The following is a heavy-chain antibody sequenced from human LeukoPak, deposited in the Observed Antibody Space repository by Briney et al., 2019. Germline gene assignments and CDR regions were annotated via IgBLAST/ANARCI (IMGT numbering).Heavy chain of an antibody. J-gene: IGHJ4*02. D-gene: IGHD1-26*01. V-gene: IGHV4-59*01. CDR3: ARDLGATGDY. CDR2: IYYSGST. Sequence: SETLSLTCTVSGGSISSYYWRWIRQPPGKGLEWIGYIYYSGSTNYNPSLKSRVTISVDTSKNQFTLKLSSVTAADTAVYYCARDLGATGDYWGQGTLVTVSS. CDR1: GGSISSYY.